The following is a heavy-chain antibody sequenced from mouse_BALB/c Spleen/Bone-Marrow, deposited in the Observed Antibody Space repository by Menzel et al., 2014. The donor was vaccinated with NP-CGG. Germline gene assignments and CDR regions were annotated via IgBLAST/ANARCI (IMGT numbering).Heavy chain of an antibody. CDR2: IWSGGST. CDR3: AIRLRYYAMDY. CDR1: GFSLTSYG. V-gene: IGHV2-2*02. Sequence: QVHVKQSGPGLVQPSQSLSITCTASGFSLTSYGVHWVRQSPGKGLEWLGVIWSGGSTDYNAAFISRLIISKDNSKSQVFFKMNSRQANDTAIYYCAIRLRYYAMDYWGQGTSVTVSS. D-gene: IGHD2-2*01. J-gene: IGHJ4*01.